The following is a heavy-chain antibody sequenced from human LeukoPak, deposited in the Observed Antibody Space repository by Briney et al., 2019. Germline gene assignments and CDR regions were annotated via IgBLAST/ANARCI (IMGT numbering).Heavy chain of an antibody. CDR3: ARDLSSTQWLVVPTNYYYYYGMDV. Sequence: PGRSLRLSCAASGFTFSSYAMHWVRQAPGKGLAWVAVISYDGSNKYYADSVKGRFTISRDNSKNTLYLQMNSLRAEDTAVYYCARDLSSTQWLVVPTNYYYYYGMDVWGQGTTVTVSS. CDR1: GFTFSSYA. D-gene: IGHD6-19*01. J-gene: IGHJ6*02. CDR2: ISYDGSNK. V-gene: IGHV3-30-3*01.